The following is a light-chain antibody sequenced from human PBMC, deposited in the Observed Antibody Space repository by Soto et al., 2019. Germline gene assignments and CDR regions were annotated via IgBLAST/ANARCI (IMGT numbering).Light chain of an antibody. J-gene: IGKJ1*01. V-gene: IGKV1-5*01. Sequence: DIQMTQSPSSVSASIGDTVTVTCRASQSVSGWLAWYQQKPGEAPKLLIYDASALPRGVPSRFSGSGSGTKFTLTIASLQPDDFATYYCQQYETFSGTFGPGTKVDIK. CDR2: DAS. CDR1: QSVSGW. CDR3: QQYETFSGT.